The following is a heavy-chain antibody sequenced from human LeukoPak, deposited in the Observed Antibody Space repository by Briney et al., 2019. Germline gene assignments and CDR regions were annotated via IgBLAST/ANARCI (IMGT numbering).Heavy chain of an antibody. CDR2: VSDTGDLR. J-gene: IGHJ4*02. V-gene: IGHV3-23*01. Sequence: GGSLRLSCAASGFTFNTHAISWVRQAPGKGLEWVAAVSDTGDLRYSANSVKGRFAISRDNSKNTAFLQMYSLRAEDTALYYCVKGGLRSGYSFEDWGQGTLVPVSS. CDR3: VKGGLRSGYSFED. CDR1: GFTFNTHA. D-gene: IGHD3-9*01.